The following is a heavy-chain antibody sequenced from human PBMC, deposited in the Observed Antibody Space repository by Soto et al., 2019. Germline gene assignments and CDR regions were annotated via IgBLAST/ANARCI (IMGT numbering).Heavy chain of an antibody. Sequence: QVQLVQSGAEVKKPGASVKVSCKASGYTFTGYYMHWVRQAPGQGLEWMGWINPNSGGTNYAQKFQGWVTMTRDTSISTAYRELSRLRSDDTAVYYCARDRGYCSSTSCYGRGYYYYYYGMDVWGQGTTVTVSS. D-gene: IGHD2-2*01. V-gene: IGHV1-2*04. CDR3: ARDRGYCSSTSCYGRGYYYYYYGMDV. CDR2: INPNSGGT. CDR1: GYTFTGYY. J-gene: IGHJ6*02.